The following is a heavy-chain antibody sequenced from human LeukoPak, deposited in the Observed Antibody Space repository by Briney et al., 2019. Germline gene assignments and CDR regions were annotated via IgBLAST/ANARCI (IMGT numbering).Heavy chain of an antibody. CDR3: ASTGYSSSWSYY. D-gene: IGHD6-13*01. J-gene: IGHJ4*02. Sequence: GGSLRLSCAASGFTFSSYSMNWVRQAPGKRLEWVSSISSSSSYIYYADSVKGRFTISRDNAKNSLYLQMNSLRAEDTAVYYCASTGYSSSWSYYWGQGTLVTVSS. CDR1: GFTFSSYS. V-gene: IGHV3-21*01. CDR2: ISSSSSYI.